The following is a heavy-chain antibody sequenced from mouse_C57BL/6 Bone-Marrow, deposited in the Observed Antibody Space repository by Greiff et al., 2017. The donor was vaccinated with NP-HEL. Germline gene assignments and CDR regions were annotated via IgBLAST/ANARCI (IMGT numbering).Heavy chain of an antibody. CDR2: ISDGGSYT. V-gene: IGHV5-4*01. CDR1: GFTFSSYA. D-gene: IGHD1-1*01. CDR3: ARDYGSSYPYAMDY. J-gene: IGHJ4*01. Sequence: DVKLVESGGGLVKPGGSLKLSCAASGFTFSSYAMSWVRQTPEKRLEWVATISDGGSYTYYPDNVKGRFTISRDNAKNNLYLQMSHLKSEDTAMYYCARDYGSSYPYAMDYWGQGTSVTVSS.